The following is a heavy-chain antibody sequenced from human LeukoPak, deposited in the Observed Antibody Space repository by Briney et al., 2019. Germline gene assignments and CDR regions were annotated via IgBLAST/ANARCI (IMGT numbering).Heavy chain of an antibody. CDR2: ISAYNGNT. D-gene: IGHD3-22*01. V-gene: IGHV1-18*01. CDR3: ASSSPRRYYDSSELGAFDI. Sequence: ASVKVSCKASGGTFSSYAISWVRQAPGQGLEWMGWISAYNGNTNYAQKLQGRVTMTTDTSTSTAYMELRSLRSDDTAVYYCASSSPRRYYDSSELGAFDIWGQGTMVTVSS. CDR1: GGTFSSYA. J-gene: IGHJ3*02.